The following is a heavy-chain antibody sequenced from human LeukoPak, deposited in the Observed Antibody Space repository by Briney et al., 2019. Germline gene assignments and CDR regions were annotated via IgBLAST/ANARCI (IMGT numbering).Heavy chain of an antibody. Sequence: SETLSLTCTVSGGSISNYYWTWIRQPPGKGLEWIGFISYSGNTNYNPSLRSRVTISLDTSKNQFSLKLSSVTAADTAIYYCARNGDDSSDYYYFDYWGQGTLVTVSS. CDR1: GGSISNYY. V-gene: IGHV4-59*12. CDR3: ARNGDDSSDYYYFDY. D-gene: IGHD3-22*01. CDR2: ISYSGNT. J-gene: IGHJ4*02.